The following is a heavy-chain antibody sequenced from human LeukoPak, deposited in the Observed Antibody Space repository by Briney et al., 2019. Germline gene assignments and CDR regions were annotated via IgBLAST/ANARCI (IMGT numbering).Heavy chain of an antibody. V-gene: IGHV4-59*01. CDR3: AKGETVTTSPCDH. Sequence: SETLSLTCAVSGASMSHFYWNWFWQSPGKGLEWIGSIFYNEDANYNPSVKSRVTMSVDMSKSQFSLRLTSVTDAGTAVYFCAKGETVTTSPCDHWGQGILVTVSS. J-gene: IGHJ4*02. D-gene: IGHD4-17*01. CDR1: GASMSHFY. CDR2: IFYNEDA.